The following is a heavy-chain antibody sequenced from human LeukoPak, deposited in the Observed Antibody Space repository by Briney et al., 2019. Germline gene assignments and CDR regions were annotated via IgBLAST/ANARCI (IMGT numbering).Heavy chain of an antibody. CDR1: GGSFSGYY. J-gene: IGHJ4*02. D-gene: IGHD1-1*01. Sequence: SETLSLTCAVYGGSFSGYYWSWIRQPPGKGLEWIGEINHSGSTNYNPSLKSRVTISVDTSKNQFSLKLSSVTAADTAVYYCARVGWNDRNFDYWGQGTLVTASS. V-gene: IGHV4-34*01. CDR2: INHSGST. CDR3: ARVGWNDRNFDY.